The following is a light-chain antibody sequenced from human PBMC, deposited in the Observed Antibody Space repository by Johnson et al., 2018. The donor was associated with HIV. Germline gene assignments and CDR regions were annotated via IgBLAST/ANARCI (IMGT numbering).Light chain of an antibody. CDR3: GTWDSSLSAYV. CDR1: SSNIGRNY. J-gene: IGLJ1*01. Sequence: QSVLTQPPSVSAAPGQKVTISCSGSSSNIGRNYVSWYQQLPGTAPKLLIFDNNKRPSGIPDRFSASKSGTSATLGITGLQTGDAADYYCGTWDSSLSAYVFGTGNKVTVL. CDR2: DNN. V-gene: IGLV1-51*01.